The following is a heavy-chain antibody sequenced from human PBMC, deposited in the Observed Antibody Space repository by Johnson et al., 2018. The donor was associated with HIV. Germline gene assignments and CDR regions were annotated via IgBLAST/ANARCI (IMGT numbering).Heavy chain of an antibody. CDR3: ATGSPTVTTNAFDI. V-gene: IGHV3-13*01. CDR2: ITTAGDT. J-gene: IGHJ3*02. Sequence: VQLVESGGGVVQPGRSLRLSCAASGFTFSTYDMHWVRQVTGKGLEWVSVITTAGDTHYPGSVKGRFTISRENAKNSLYLQMNSLRAEDTAVYYCATGSPTVTTNAFDIWGQGTMITVSS. CDR1: GFTFSTYD. D-gene: IGHD4-17*01.